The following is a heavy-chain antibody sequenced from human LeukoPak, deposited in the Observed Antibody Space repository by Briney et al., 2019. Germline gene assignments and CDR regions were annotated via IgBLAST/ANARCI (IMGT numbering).Heavy chain of an antibody. CDR3: ATLVT. CDR1: GFTFDDYA. J-gene: IGHJ5*02. D-gene: IGHD2-8*02. V-gene: IGHV3-9*01. CDR2: ISWNSGSI. Sequence: PGRSLRLSCAASGFTFDDYAMHWVRQAPGKGLEWVSGISWNSGSIGYADSVKGRFTISRDNAKNSLHLQMNSLRAEDTALYYCATLVTWGQGTLVTVSS.